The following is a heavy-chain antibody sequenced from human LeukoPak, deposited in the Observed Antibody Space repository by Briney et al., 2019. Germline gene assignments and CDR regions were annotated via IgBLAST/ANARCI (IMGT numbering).Heavy chain of an antibody. D-gene: IGHD3-10*01. J-gene: IGHJ4*02. CDR3: ARVLLWFGGHFDY. CDR1: GGSISSGDYY. V-gene: IGHV4-30-4*01. Sequence: SQTLSLTCTVSGGSISSGDYYWSWIRQPPGKGLEWIGYIYYSGSTYYNPSLKSRVTISVDTSKNQFSLKLSSVTAADTAVYYRARVLLWFGGHFDYWGQGTLVTVSS. CDR2: IYYSGST.